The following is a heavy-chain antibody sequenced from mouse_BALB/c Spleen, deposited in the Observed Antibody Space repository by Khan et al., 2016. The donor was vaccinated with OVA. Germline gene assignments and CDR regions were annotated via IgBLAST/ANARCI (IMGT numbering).Heavy chain of an antibody. V-gene: IGHV14-3*02. Sequence: EVQLQESGADFVKPGASVKLSCTASGFNIKDTYMHWINQRPQQGLVWIGRIDPANGDVRYDPKFQDKANIAADASSNTAYLQLSSLTSDDTAVYYCIRGAYSGLFAYWGQGTLVTVSA. J-gene: IGHJ3*01. CDR2: IDPANGDV. D-gene: IGHD2-10*01. CDR1: GFNIKDTY. CDR3: IRGAYSGLFAY.